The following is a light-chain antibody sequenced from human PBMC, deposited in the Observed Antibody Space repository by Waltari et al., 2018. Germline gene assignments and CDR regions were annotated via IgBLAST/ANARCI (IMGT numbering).Light chain of an antibody. CDR1: QSIGRS. CDR2: GAS. V-gene: IGKV3-20*01. Sequence: EIMLTQSPGTLSLSPGERATLSCRTSQSIGRSLAWYQQKPGQAPRLLIYGASSRATDIPDRFSGSGSGTDCSLTINRLEPEDSALYYCQHYVRLPVTFGQGTKVEIK. J-gene: IGKJ1*01. CDR3: QHYVRLPVT.